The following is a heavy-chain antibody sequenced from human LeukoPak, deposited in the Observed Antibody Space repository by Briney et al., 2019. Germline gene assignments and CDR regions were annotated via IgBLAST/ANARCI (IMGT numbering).Heavy chain of an antibody. CDR3: ARVKIGFGKSYYMDV. CDR2: IYYSGST. V-gene: IGHV4-39*07. J-gene: IGHJ6*03. D-gene: IGHD3-10*01. Sequence: SETLSLTCTVSGGSISSSSYYWGWIRQPPGKGLEWIGSIYYSGSTYYNPSLKGRVTISVDTSKNQFSLKLSSVTAADTAVYYCARVKIGFGKSYYMDVWGKGTTVTVSS. CDR1: GGSISSSSYY.